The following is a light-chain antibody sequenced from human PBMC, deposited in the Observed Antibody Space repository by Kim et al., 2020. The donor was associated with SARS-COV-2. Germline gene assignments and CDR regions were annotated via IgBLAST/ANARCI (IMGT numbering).Light chain of an antibody. V-gene: IGKV3-15*01. J-gene: IGKJ4*01. CDR1: GNVYIN. Sequence: VSPGDRATLSCMASGNVYINVAWYQQRPGQAPRLLIYAASNGATDPPARFSGSGSGTEFTLTISSLQSEDFALYYCQQYNKWPLTFGGGTKVDIK. CDR3: QQYNKWPLT. CDR2: AAS.